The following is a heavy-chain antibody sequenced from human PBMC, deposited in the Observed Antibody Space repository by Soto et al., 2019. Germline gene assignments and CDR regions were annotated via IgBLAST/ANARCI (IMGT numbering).Heavy chain of an antibody. V-gene: IGHV4-59*01. Sequence: TSETLSLTCTVSGGSISSYYWSWIRQPPGKGLEWIGYIYYSGSTNYNPSLKSRVTISVDTSKNQFSLKLSSVTAADTAVYYCARRGGGYGDLDYWGQGTLVTVSS. CDR3: ARRGGGYGDLDY. CDR2: IYYSGST. CDR1: GGSISSYY. J-gene: IGHJ4*02. D-gene: IGHD4-17*01.